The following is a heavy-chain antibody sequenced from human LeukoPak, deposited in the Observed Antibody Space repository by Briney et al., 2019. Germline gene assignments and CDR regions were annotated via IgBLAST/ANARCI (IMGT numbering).Heavy chain of an antibody. CDR3: ARGTPGGPTRN. CDR2: MNPNSGNT. D-gene: IGHD1-14*01. V-gene: IGHV1-8*03. Sequence: ASVKVSCKASGGTFSSYAISWVRQTPGQGLEWMGWMNPNSGNTGYAQKFQGRVTITRNTSISTAYMELSSLRSEDTAVYYCARGTPGGPTRNWGQGTLVTVSS. J-gene: IGHJ4*02. CDR1: GGTFSSYA.